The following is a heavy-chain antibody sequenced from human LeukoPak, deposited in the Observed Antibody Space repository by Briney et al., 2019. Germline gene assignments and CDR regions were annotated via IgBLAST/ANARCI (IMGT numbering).Heavy chain of an antibody. D-gene: IGHD1-1*01. CDR2: ISGSGGST. CDR3: ARETSPHDVDY. Sequence: GGSLRLSCAASGFTFSSYAMSWVRQAPGKGLEWISAISGSGGSTYYADSVKGRFTISRDNAKNSLYLQMNSLRAEDTAVYYCARETSPHDVDYWGQGTLVTVSS. J-gene: IGHJ4*02. CDR1: GFTFSSYA. V-gene: IGHV3-23*01.